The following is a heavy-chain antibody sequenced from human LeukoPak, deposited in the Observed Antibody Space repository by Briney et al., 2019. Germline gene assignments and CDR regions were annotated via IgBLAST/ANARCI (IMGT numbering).Heavy chain of an antibody. CDR1: GFTFSSYA. CDR3: ATHTAMGRVFDY. CDR2: ISNDGSNK. Sequence: GGSLRLYCAASGFTFSSYAMHWVRQAPGKGLEWVAVISNDGSNKYYADSVKGRFTISRDNSKNTLYLQMISLRAEDTAVYYCATHTAMGRVFDYWGQGALVTVSS. J-gene: IGHJ4*02. D-gene: IGHD5-18*01. V-gene: IGHV3-30-3*01.